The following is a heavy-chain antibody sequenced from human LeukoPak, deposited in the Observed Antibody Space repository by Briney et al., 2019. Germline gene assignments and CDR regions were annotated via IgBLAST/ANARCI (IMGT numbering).Heavy chain of an antibody. Sequence: SETLSLTCTVSGGSISKYYWSWIRQPPGKGLECIGYIYHTGSTSYNPSLKSRVTISVDTSKNQFSLKLSSVTGADTAVYYCASAGASSGYSPLHYWGQGTLVTVSS. D-gene: IGHD3-22*01. CDR3: ASAGASSGYSPLHY. CDR1: GGSISKYY. V-gene: IGHV4-59*01. CDR2: IYHTGST. J-gene: IGHJ4*02.